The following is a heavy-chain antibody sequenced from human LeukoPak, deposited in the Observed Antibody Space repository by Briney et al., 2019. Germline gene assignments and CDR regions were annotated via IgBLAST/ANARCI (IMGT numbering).Heavy chain of an antibody. D-gene: IGHD3-9*01. Sequence: ASVKVSCKASGYTFTSYGISRVRQAPGQGLEWMGWISAYNGNTNYAQKLQGRVTMTTDTSTSTAYMELRSLRSDDTAVYYCARAYYDILTGYFNWFDPWGQGTLVTVSS. CDR3: ARAYYDILTGYFNWFDP. CDR2: ISAYNGNT. J-gene: IGHJ5*02. CDR1: GYTFTSYG. V-gene: IGHV1-18*04.